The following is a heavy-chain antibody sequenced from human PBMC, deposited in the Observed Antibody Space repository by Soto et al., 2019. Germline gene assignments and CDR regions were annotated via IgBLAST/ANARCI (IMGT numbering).Heavy chain of an antibody. CDR3: ARAERFLPGTPPYYYYFGMDV. Sequence: ASVKVSCKASGYTFTSYAMHWVRQAPGQRLEWMGWINAGNGNTKYSQKFQGRVTITRDTSASTAYMELSSLRSEDTAVYYCARAERFLPGTPPYYYYFGMDVWGQGTTVTVSS. V-gene: IGHV1-3*01. J-gene: IGHJ6*02. D-gene: IGHD2-15*01. CDR1: GYTFTSYA. CDR2: INAGNGNT.